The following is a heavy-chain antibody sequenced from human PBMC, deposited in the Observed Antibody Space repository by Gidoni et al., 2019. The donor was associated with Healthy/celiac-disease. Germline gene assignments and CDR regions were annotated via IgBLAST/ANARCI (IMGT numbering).Heavy chain of an antibody. Sequence: EVQLVESGGGLVKPGGSLRLSCAASGFTFSNAWMSWVRQAPGKGLEWVGRIKSKTDGGRTDYAAPVKGRFTISRDDSKNTLYLQMNSLKTEDTAVYYCTTDFSVAGLNYFDYWGQGTLVTVSS. CDR3: TTDFSVAGLNYFDY. V-gene: IGHV3-15*01. CDR1: GFTFSNAW. J-gene: IGHJ4*02. CDR2: IKSKTDGGRT. D-gene: IGHD6-19*01.